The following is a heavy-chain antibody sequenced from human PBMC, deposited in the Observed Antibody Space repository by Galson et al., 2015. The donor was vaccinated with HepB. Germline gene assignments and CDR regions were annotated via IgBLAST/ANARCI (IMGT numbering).Heavy chain of an antibody. D-gene: IGHD3-10*02. CDR1: GFIFRNAW. Sequence: SLRLSCAGSGFIFRNAWMSWVRQAPGKGLEWVGRIVSNIDGGTTDYAAPLKGRFIISRDDSNNTMFLQMTGLQTEDTAMYYCTAYLLRSFERIPGGWGQGTLVSVSS. CDR3: TAYLLRSFERIPGG. CDR2: IVSNIDGGTT. V-gene: IGHV3-15*04. J-gene: IGHJ4*02.